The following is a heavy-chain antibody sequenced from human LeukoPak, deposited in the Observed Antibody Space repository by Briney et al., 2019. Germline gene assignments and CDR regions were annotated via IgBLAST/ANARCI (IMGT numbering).Heavy chain of an antibody. J-gene: IGHJ4*02. Sequence: PGGSLRLSCAASGFTFSSYWMSWVRQAPGKGLEWVANIKQDGSEKDYVDPVKGRFTISRDNAKNSLYLQTNSLRAEDTAVYYCARALGWLPENYWGQGTLVTVFS. V-gene: IGHV3-7*01. CDR2: IKQDGSEK. CDR3: ARALGWLPENY. D-gene: IGHD5-24*01. CDR1: GFTFSSYW.